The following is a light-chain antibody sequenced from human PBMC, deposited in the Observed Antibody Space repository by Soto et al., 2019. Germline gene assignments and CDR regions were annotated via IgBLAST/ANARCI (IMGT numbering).Light chain of an antibody. CDR3: ETWDSNSVV. Sequence: QPVLTQSSSASASLGSSVKLTCTLSSGHSSYIIAWHQQQPGKAPRYLMKLEGSGSYNKGSGVPDRFSGSSSGADRYLTISNLQFEDEADYYCETWDSNSVVFGGGTKVTVL. CDR2: LEGSGSY. CDR1: SGHSSYI. J-gene: IGLJ2*01. V-gene: IGLV4-60*02.